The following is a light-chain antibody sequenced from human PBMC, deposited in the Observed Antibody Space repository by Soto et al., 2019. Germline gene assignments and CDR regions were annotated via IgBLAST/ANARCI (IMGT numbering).Light chain of an antibody. CDR2: GAS. V-gene: IGKV3-15*01. Sequence: DIALTQSPGTLSLSPGERATLSCRASQSVSGSYLAWYQQKLGQAPRLLIYGASTRATGIPGRFSGSGSGTEFTLTISSLQSEDFAVYYCQQYSNWPPWTFGQGTKVDI. J-gene: IGKJ1*01. CDR1: QSVSGSY. CDR3: QQYSNWPPWT.